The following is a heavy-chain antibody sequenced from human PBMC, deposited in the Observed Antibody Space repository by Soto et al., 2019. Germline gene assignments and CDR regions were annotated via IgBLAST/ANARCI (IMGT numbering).Heavy chain of an antibody. V-gene: IGHV3-15*01. CDR3: TTSSLRFLDTDAFDI. J-gene: IGHJ3*02. D-gene: IGHD3-3*01. CDR1: GFTFSNAW. Sequence: GGSLRLSCAASGFTFSNAWMSWVRQAPGKGLECVGRIKSKTDGGTTDYAAPVKGRFTISRDDSKNTLYLQMNSLKTEDTAVYYCTTSSLRFLDTDAFDIWGQGTMVTV. CDR2: IKSKTDGGTT.